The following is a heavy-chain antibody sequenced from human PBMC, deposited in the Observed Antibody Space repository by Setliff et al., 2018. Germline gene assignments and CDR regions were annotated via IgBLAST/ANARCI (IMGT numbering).Heavy chain of an antibody. CDR2: ISDSGSSI. Sequence: PGGSLRLSCAASGFTFSSYSMNWVRQAPGKGLEWVSYISDSGSSIFYADSVKGRFTISRDNAKNSLYLQMNSLRAEDTAVYYCARLYRPESRYYFFDYWGQGTLVTVSS. CDR3: ARLYRPESRYYFFDY. J-gene: IGHJ4*02. V-gene: IGHV3-48*04. D-gene: IGHD3-3*01. CDR1: GFTFSSYS.